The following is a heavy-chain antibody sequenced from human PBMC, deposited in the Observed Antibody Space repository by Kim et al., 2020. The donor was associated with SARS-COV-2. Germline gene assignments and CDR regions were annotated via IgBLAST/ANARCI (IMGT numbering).Heavy chain of an antibody. CDR1: GFTFSSYG. Sequence: GGSLRLSCAASGFTFSSYGMHWVRQAPGKGLEWVAVISYDGSNKYYADSVKGRFTISRDNSKNTLYLQMNSLRAEDTAVYYCAKSTLGYWGQGTLVTVSS. CDR2: ISYDGSNK. J-gene: IGHJ4*02. V-gene: IGHV3-30*18. CDR3: AKSTLGY. D-gene: IGHD3-16*01.